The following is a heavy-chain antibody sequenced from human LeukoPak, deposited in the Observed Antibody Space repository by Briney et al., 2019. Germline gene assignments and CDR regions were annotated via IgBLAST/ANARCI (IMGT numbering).Heavy chain of an antibody. D-gene: IGHD2-15*01. CDR2: ISGSGGST. CDR3: AKNGDRGAYCSGGSCYPYYYYNMDV. V-gene: IGHV3-23*01. Sequence: GGSLRLSCAASGFTFSSYWMHWVRQAPGKGLEWVSAISGSGGSTYYADSVKGRFTISRDNSKNTLYLQMNSLRAEDTAMYYCAKNGDRGAYCSGGSCYPYYYYNMDVWGKGTTVTISS. J-gene: IGHJ6*03. CDR1: GFTFSSYW.